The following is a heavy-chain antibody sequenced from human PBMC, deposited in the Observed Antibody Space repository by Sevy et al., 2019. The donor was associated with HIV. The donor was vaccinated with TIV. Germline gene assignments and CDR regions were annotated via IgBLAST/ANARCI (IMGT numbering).Heavy chain of an antibody. J-gene: IGHJ4*02. D-gene: IGHD3-10*01. CDR1: GFTFSSYS. CDR3: ARAHYYGSGSSAQFDY. CDR2: ISSSSSTI. V-gene: IGHV3-48*02. Sequence: GGSLRLSCAASGFTFSSYSMNWVRQAPGKGLEWASYISSSSSTIYYADSVKGRFTISRDNAKNSLYLQMNSLRDEDTAVYYCARAHYYGSGSSAQFDYWGQGTLVTVSS.